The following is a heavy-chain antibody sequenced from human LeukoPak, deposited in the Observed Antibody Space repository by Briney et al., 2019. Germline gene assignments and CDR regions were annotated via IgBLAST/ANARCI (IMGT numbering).Heavy chain of an antibody. V-gene: IGHV3-30*18. Sequence: PGGSLRLSCAASGFTFSSYGMHWVRQAPGKGLEWVAVISYDGSNKYHADSVKGRFTISRDNSKNTLYLQMNSLRAEDTAVYYCAKEVGLERPSPTDYWGQGTLVTVSS. CDR1: GFTFSSYG. J-gene: IGHJ4*02. D-gene: IGHD1-1*01. CDR2: ISYDGSNK. CDR3: AKEVGLERPSPTDY.